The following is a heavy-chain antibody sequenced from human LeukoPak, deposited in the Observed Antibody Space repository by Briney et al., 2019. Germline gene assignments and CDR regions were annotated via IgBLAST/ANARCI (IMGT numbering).Heavy chain of an antibody. V-gene: IGHV3-23*01. D-gene: IGHD6-13*01. CDR2: ISGSGGSP. CDR3: AKTGGSSWSQFDC. J-gene: IGHJ4*02. Sequence: GGALRLSCAASGFTLSSNYMKWVRQAPGKGLEWGSGISGSGGSPCYADSVKGRFTISRDNSKNTLYLQMNSLRAEDTAVYYCAKTGGSSWSQFDCWGQGTLVTVSS. CDR1: GFTLSSNY.